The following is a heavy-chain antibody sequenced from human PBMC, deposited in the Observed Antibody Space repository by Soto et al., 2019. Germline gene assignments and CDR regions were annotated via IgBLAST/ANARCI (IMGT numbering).Heavy chain of an antibody. CDR1: GFTFSDHY. V-gene: IGHV3-72*01. J-gene: IGHJ2*01. CDR3: ARGKSSRGYWFFDI. CDR2: IRNKARSYTT. D-gene: IGHD2-2*01. Sequence: EVQLVESGGGLVQPGGSLRLSCAASGFTFSDHYMDWVRQAPGEGLEWVARIRNKARSYTTEYAASVKGRFSISRDDSKNSLSLQMNSLKSDDTAVYFCARGKSSRGYWFFDIWGRGTQVTVSS.